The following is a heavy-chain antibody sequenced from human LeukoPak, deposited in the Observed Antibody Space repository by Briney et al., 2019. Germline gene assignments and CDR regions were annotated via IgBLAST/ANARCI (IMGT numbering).Heavy chain of an antibody. D-gene: IGHD1-26*01. CDR3: ARVGVGLKFDY. CDR1: GGSVSSGSYY. Sequence: SETLSLTCTVSGGSVSSGSYYWSWIRQPPGKGLGWIGYIYYSGSTNYNPSLKSRVTISVDTSKNQFSLKLSSVTAADTAVYYCARVGVGLKFDYWGQGTLVTVSS. V-gene: IGHV4-61*01. CDR2: IYYSGST. J-gene: IGHJ4*02.